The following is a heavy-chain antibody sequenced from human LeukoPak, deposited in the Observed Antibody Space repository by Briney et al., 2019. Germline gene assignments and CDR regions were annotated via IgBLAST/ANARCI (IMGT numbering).Heavy chain of an antibody. D-gene: IGHD6-19*01. CDR1: GFTFDDYA. J-gene: IGHJ4*02. CDR2: IKSDGSST. CDR3: ARDQGIAVVFDY. Sequence: GGSLRLSCAASGFTFDDYAMHWVRQAPGKGLVWVSRIKSDGSSTSYADSVKGRFTISRDNAKNTLYLQMNSLRAEDTAVYYCARDQGIAVVFDYWGQGTLVTVSS. V-gene: IGHV3-74*01.